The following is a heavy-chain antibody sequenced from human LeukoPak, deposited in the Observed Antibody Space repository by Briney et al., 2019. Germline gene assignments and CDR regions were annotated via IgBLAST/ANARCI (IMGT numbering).Heavy chain of an antibody. CDR2: IYYSGST. D-gene: IGHD5-18*01. Sequence: PSETLSLTCTVSGGSISSHYWSWIRQPPGKGLEWIGYIYYSGSTNYNPSLKSRVTISVDTSKNQFSLKLSSVTAADTAVYYCATAVDTAMVEFDYWGQGALVTVSS. CDR3: ATAVDTAMVEFDY. J-gene: IGHJ4*02. V-gene: IGHV4-59*11. CDR1: GGSISSHY.